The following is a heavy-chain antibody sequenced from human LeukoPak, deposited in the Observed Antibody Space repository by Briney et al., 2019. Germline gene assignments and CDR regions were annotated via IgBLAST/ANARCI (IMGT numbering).Heavy chain of an antibody. Sequence: PGGSLRLSYAASGFSFSDTWMHWVRQAPGKGLVWVSRIRSDGSDTRYAESVKGRFTISRDNAKNTLYLQMNSLRAEDTAVYYCASTRSPRGDYWGQGTLVTVSS. CDR2: IRSDGSDT. CDR3: ASTRSPRGDY. V-gene: IGHV3-74*01. D-gene: IGHD3-10*01. J-gene: IGHJ4*02. CDR1: GFSFSDTW.